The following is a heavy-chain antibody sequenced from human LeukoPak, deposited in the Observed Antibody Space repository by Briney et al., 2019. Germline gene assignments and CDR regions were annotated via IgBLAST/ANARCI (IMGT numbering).Heavy chain of an antibody. CDR1: GLTFSGAW. D-gene: IGHD4-23*01. Sequence: GGSLRLSCAVSGLTFSGAWMSWVRQAPGKGLEWVGRIKSKTDGGTTDYAAPVKGRFTISRDDSKDTLYLQMNSLKTEDTAVYYCATDDPRWPHWGQGTLVTVSS. V-gene: IGHV3-15*01. CDR2: IKSKTDGGTT. J-gene: IGHJ4*02. CDR3: ATDDPRWPH.